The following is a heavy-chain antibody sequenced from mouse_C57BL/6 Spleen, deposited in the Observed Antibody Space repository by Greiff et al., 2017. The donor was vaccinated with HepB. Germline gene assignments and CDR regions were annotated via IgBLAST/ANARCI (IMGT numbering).Heavy chain of an antibody. V-gene: IGHV1-75*01. CDR3: ARNYYGSRAWFAY. CDR2: IFPGSGST. J-gene: IGHJ3*01. D-gene: IGHD1-1*01. CDR1: GYTFTDYY. Sequence: VQLQQSGPELVKPGASVKISCKASGYTFTDYYLNWVKQRPGQGLEWIGWIFPGSGSTYYNEKFKGKATLTVDKSSSTAYMLLSSLTSEDSAVYFCARNYYGSRAWFAYWGQGTLVTVSA.